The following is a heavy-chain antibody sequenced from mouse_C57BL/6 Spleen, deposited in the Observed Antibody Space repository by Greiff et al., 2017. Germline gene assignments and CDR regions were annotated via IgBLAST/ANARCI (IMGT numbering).Heavy chain of an antibody. CDR1: GYTFTTYP. CDR2: FHPYNDDT. V-gene: IGHV1-47*01. CDR3: ARSGYYDYYAMDY. J-gene: IGHJ4*01. Sequence: QVQLKESGAELVKPGASVKMSCKASGYTFTTYPIEWMKQNHGKSLEWIGNFHPYNDDTKYNEKFKGKATLTVEKSSSTVYLELSRLTSDDSAVYYCARSGYYDYYAMDYWGQGTSVTVSS. D-gene: IGHD2-3*01.